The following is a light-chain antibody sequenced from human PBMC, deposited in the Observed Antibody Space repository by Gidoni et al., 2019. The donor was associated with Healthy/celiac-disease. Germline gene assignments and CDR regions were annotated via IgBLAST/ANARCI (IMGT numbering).Light chain of an antibody. CDR1: QSVSTSY. Sequence: EIGLTHSPGTLPLSPGERATLSFRASQSVSTSYLPWYQQKPGQAPRRLIYGASSRATGIPDWFSGSGSGTDFTITISRLEPEDCAVYYCQQYGCSSWTFGQGTKVEIK. V-gene: IGKV3-20*01. CDR3: QQYGCSSWT. J-gene: IGKJ1*01. CDR2: GAS.